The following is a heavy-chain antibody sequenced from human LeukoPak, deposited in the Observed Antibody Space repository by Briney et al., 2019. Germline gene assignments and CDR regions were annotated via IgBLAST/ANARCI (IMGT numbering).Heavy chain of an antibody. CDR2: VYHSGST. V-gene: IGHV4-4*02. Sequence: GSLRLSCAASGFTFRSYWMSWVRQPPGKGLEWIGEVYHSGSTKHNPSLMSRVTMSVDKSKNQFSLRLSSVTAADTAVYYCARSDNYVWFDPWGQGTLVTVSS. J-gene: IGHJ5*02. D-gene: IGHD3-10*02. CDR3: ARSDNYVWFDP. CDR1: GFTFRSYW.